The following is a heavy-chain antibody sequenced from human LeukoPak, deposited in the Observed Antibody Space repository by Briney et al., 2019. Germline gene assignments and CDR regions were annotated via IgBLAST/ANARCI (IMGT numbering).Heavy chain of an antibody. CDR2: IHPSDSET. Sequence: GSLKISCKGSGYSFTNYWIGWVRQMPGKGLEWMGIIHPSDSETTYSPSFQGQATMSADKSISTAYLQWNSLKASDTAMYYCARHVFHMVRTYHFDYWGQGTLVTVSS. CDR1: GYSFTNYW. J-gene: IGHJ4*02. V-gene: IGHV5-51*01. D-gene: IGHD4/OR15-4a*01. CDR3: ARHVFHMVRTYHFDY.